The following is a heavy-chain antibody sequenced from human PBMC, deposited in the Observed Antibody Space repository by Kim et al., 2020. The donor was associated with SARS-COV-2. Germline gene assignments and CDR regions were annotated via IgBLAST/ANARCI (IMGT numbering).Heavy chain of an antibody. V-gene: IGHV3-11*01. CDR3: ARVRGAAGPFYYYYYGMDV. CDR2: ISSSGSTI. CDR1: GFTFSDYY. J-gene: IGHJ6*02. Sequence: GGSLRLSCAASGFTFSDYYMSWIRQAPGKGLEWVSYISSSGSTIYYADSVKGRLTISRDNAKNSLYLQMNSRRAEDTAVYYCARVRGAAGPFYYYYYGMDVWGQGTTVTVSS. D-gene: IGHD6-13*01.